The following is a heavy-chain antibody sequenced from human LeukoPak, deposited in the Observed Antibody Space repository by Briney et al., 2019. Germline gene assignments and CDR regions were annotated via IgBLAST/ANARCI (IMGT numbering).Heavy chain of an antibody. D-gene: IGHD2-2*01. CDR1: GGSFSGYY. CDR3: AGYCSSTSCYVLDY. Sequence: PSETLSLTCAVYGGSFSGYYWSWIRQPPGKGLEWIGEINHSGSTNYNPSLKSRVTISVDTSKNQFSLKLSYVTAADTAVYYCAGYCSSTSCYVLDYWGQGTLVTVSS. V-gene: IGHV4-34*01. J-gene: IGHJ4*02. CDR2: INHSGST.